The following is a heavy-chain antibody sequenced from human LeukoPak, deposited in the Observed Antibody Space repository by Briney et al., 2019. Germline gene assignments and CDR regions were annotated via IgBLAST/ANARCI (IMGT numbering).Heavy chain of an antibody. Sequence: GGSLRLSCAASGFSFRDYTMNWVRQAPGKGLEWLASISSSSSYIYFANSVRGRFTISRDNAKNSLYLQMNSLRAEDTAVYYCARGWTVTTDDGYNWFDPWGQGTLVTVSS. CDR3: ARGWTVTTDDGYNWFDP. V-gene: IGHV3-21*01. CDR2: ISSSSSYI. D-gene: IGHD4-17*01. CDR1: GFSFRDYT. J-gene: IGHJ5*02.